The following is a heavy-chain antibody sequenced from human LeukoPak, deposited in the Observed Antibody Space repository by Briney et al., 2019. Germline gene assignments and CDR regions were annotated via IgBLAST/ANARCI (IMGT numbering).Heavy chain of an antibody. D-gene: IGHD1-26*01. CDR2: IYYSGST. CDR3: ARGPVGATPGWYFDL. V-gene: IGHV4-59*01. CDR1: GGSISSYY. J-gene: IGHJ2*01. Sequence: PSETLSLTCTVSGGSISSYYWSWIRQPPGKGLEWIGYIYYSGSTNYNPSLKSRVTISVDTSKNQFSLKLSSVTAADTAAYYCARGPVGATPGWYFDLWGRGTLVTVSS.